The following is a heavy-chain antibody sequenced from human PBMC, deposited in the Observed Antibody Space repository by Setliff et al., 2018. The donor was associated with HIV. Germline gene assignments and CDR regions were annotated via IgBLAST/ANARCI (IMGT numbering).Heavy chain of an antibody. J-gene: IGHJ4*02. CDR3: ARDVGYCTNGVCYVY. CDR1: GGTFSSYA. CDR2: IIPIFGTA. V-gene: IGHV1-69*13. Sequence: ASVKVSCKASGGTFSSYAISWVRQAPGQGLEWMGGIIPIFGTANYAQKFQGRVTITADESTSTAYMELSSLRSEDTAVYYCARDVGYCTNGVCYVYWGQGTLVTVSS. D-gene: IGHD2-8*01.